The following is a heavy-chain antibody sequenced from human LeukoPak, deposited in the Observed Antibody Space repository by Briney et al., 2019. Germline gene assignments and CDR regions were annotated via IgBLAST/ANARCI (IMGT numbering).Heavy chain of an antibody. CDR2: TYYRSEWHN. Sequence: PSQTLSLTCAISGDSVSSDSAAWNWIRQSPSRGLEWLGRTYYRSEWHNDYAVSVKSRIIISPDTSKNQFSLQLKSVTPEDTAVYYCARDLAGFGGYSYGMVDYWGQGTLVTVSS. J-gene: IGHJ4*02. CDR3: ARDLAGFGGYSYGMVDY. D-gene: IGHD5-18*01. CDR1: GDSVSSDSAA. V-gene: IGHV6-1*01.